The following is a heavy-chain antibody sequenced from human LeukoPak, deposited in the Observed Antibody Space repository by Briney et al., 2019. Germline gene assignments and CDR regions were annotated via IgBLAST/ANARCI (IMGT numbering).Heavy chain of an antibody. CDR2: IKQDGSEK. D-gene: IGHD5-24*01. V-gene: IGHV3-7*01. CDR1: GFTFSSYW. CDR3: ARARMATQNFYYYYYYMDV. Sequence: QPGGSLRLSCAVSGFTFSSYWMNWVRQAPGKGLEWVANIKQDGSEKYYVDSVKGRFTISRDNAKNSLYLQMNSLRAEDTAVYYCARARMATQNFYYYYYYMDVWGKGTTVTISS. J-gene: IGHJ6*03.